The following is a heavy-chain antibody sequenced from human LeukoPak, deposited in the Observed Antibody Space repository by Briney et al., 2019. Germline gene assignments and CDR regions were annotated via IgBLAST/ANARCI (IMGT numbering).Heavy chain of an antibody. Sequence: ASVKVSCKASGGTFSSYAISWVRQAPGQGLEWMGGIIPIFGTANYAQKFQGRVTITADKSTSTAYMELSSLRSEDTAVYYCAITVTTLYYFDYWGQGTLVTVSS. CDR3: AITVTTLYYFDY. J-gene: IGHJ4*02. CDR2: IIPIFGTA. D-gene: IGHD4-17*01. CDR1: GGTFSSYA. V-gene: IGHV1-69*06.